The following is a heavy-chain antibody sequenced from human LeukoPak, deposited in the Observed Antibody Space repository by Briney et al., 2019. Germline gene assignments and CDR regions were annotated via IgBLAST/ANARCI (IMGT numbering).Heavy chain of an antibody. V-gene: IGHV3-23*01. J-gene: IGHJ4*02. Sequence: PGGSLRLSCAASGFTFSSDSMTWVRQAPGKGLEWVSTISGSGVSTFYADSVKGRFTISRDNSKNTLYLHMNSLSAEDTAVYYCAKDSFSSRWGQGTLVTVS. CDR1: GFTFSSDS. CDR2: ISGSGVST. D-gene: IGHD2-2*01. CDR3: AKDSFSSR.